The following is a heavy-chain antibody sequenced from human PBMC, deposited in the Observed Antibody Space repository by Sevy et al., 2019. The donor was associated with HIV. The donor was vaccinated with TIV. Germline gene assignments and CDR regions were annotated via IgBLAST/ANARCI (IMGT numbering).Heavy chain of an antibody. CDR1: KYSFTNYW. D-gene: IGHD2-2*01. Sequence: GGSLRLSCKVSKYSFTNYWIGWVRQMPGKGLEWMGIIYLGDSDTRYSPSFQGQVTISADKSISTAYLQWNSLKASDTATYYCARYRCTTCYPLDYWGQGTLVTVSS. V-gene: IGHV5-51*01. CDR3: ARYRCTTCYPLDY. CDR2: IYLGDSDT. J-gene: IGHJ4*02.